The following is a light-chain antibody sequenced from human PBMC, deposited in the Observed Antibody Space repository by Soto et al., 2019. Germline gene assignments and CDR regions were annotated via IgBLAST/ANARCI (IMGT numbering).Light chain of an antibody. J-gene: IGKJ1*01. CDR1: QSVRSY. Sequence: EIVLTQSPATLSLSPGERATLSCRASQSVRSYLAWYQQKPGKAPRLLIYDASNRSTGIPARYSGSGSGTEFTLTSCSPEPEYFAVYYCQQRSNWPTWTVGQGTKVEIK. V-gene: IGKV3-11*01. CDR2: DAS. CDR3: QQRSNWPTWT.